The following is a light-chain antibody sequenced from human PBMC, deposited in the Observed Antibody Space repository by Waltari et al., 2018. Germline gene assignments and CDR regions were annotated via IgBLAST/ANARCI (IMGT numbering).Light chain of an antibody. CDR2: AAS. V-gene: IGKV1-39*01. CDR1: QSISSY. J-gene: IGKJ5*01. Sequence: DIQMTQSPSSLSASVGDRVTITCRASQSISSYLNWYQQNPGKAPKLLIYAASSLKSGVPSRFSGSGSGTDFTLTISSLQPEDFATYYCQQSYSTPITFGQGTRLEIK. CDR3: QQSYSTPIT.